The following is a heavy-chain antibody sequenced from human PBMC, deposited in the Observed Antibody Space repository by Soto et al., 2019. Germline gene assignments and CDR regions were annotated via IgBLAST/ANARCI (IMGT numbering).Heavy chain of an antibody. D-gene: IGHD2-15*01. CDR1: GGSVSSGSYY. V-gene: IGHV4-61*01. CDR3: ARGFVVVAVAGLWIDP. Sequence: QVQLQESGPGLVKPSETLSLTCTVSGGSVSSGSYYWSWIRQPPGKGLEWIGYIYYSGSTNYNPSLKSRVTMSVDTSSNQFSLKVTAVTAADTAMYFCARGFVVVAVAGLWIDPWGQGTLVTVSS. CDR2: IYYSGST. J-gene: IGHJ5*02.